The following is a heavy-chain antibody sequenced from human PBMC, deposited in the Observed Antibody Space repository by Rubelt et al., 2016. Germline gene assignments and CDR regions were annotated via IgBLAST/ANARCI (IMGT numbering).Heavy chain of an antibody. CDR3: ASSSGSYYSLDY. J-gene: IGHJ4*02. CDR1: GYTFTGYY. Sequence: QVQLVQSGAEVKKPGASVKVSCKASGYTFTGYYMHWVRQAPGQGLEWMGWINPNSGGTNYAQNVQGRVTMTRDTSISTAYMERGRLGSDDTAVYYCASSSGSYYSLDYWGQGTLVTVSS. V-gene: IGHV1-2*02. D-gene: IGHD1-26*01. CDR2: INPNSGGT.